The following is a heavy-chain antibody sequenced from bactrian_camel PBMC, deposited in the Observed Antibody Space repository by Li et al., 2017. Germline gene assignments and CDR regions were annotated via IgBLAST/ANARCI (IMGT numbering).Heavy chain of an antibody. J-gene: IGHJ4*01. CDR1: HYTGSLYC. CDR3: AAGFPDKLLSANEYTY. D-gene: IGHD3*01. CDR2: IDTDYDTT. V-gene: IGHV3S1*01. Sequence: VESGGGSVQAGGSLRLSCAASHYTGSLYCMAWFRHTPGKEREGVATIDTDYDTTVYGDFVKARFTISQNNAKHTLYLEVSNLKPADTGMYSCAAGFPDKLLSANEYTYWGQGTQVTVS.